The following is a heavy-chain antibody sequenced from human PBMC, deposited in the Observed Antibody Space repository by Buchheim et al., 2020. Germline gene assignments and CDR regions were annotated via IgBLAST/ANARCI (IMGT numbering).Heavy chain of an antibody. CDR2: ISDTGGST. Sequence: EVQLLESGGGLVQPGGSLRVSCAVSGFTFSSYAMSWVRQAPGKGLEWVSTISDTGGSTSYADSVKGRFTISRDNSRNTVYLQMNSLRAEDTAVYYCARGFSIYRVVPAEGFDYWGQGAL. J-gene: IGHJ4*02. V-gene: IGHV3-23*01. CDR3: ARGFSIYRVVPAEGFDY. D-gene: IGHD3-3*01. CDR1: GFTFSSYA.